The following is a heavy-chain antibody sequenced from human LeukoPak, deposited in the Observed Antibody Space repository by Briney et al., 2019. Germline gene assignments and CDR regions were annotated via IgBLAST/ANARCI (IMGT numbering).Heavy chain of an antibody. D-gene: IGHD3-9*01. J-gene: IGHJ4*02. CDR3: AKDSRGYDILTGYCDY. CDR1: GFTFDDYA. CDR2: ISGDGGST. Sequence: GSLRLSCAASGFTFDDYAMHWVRQAPGKGLEWVSLISGDGGSTYYADSVKGRFTISRDNSKNSLYLQMNSLRTEDTALYYCAKDSRGYDILTGYCDYWGQGTLVTVSS. V-gene: IGHV3-43*02.